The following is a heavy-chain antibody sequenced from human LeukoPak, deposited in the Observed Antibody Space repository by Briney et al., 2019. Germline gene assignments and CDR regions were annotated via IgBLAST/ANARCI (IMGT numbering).Heavy chain of an antibody. V-gene: IGHV4-61*02. D-gene: IGHD6-13*01. Sequence: SQTLSLTCTVSGGSISSGSYYWSWIRQPAGKGLEWIGRIYTSGSTNYNPSLKSRVTISVDTSKNQFSLKLGSVTAADTAVYYCARVPIAAAADVWGQGTTVTVSS. CDR1: GGSISSGSYY. CDR3: ARVPIAAAADV. J-gene: IGHJ6*02. CDR2: IYTSGST.